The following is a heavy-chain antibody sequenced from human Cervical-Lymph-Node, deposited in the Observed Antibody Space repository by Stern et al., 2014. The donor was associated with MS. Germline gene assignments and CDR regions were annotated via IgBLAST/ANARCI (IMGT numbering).Heavy chain of an antibody. CDR2: ISYDGSNK. D-gene: IGHD5-18*01. Sequence: MQLVESGGGVVQPGRSLRLSCAASGFTFSSYAMHWVRQAPGKGLEWVAVISYDGSNKYYADSVKGRFTISRDNSKNTLYLQMNSLRAEDTAVYYCARESGYSYNAFDIWGQGTMVTVSS. J-gene: IGHJ3*02. V-gene: IGHV3-30-3*01. CDR3: ARESGYSYNAFDI. CDR1: GFTFSSYA.